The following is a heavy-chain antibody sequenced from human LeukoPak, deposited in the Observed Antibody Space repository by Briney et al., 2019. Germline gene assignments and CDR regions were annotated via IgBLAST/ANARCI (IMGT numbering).Heavy chain of an antibody. Sequence: SETLSLTCTVSGGSISSYYWSWIRQPPGKGLEWIGYIYYSGSTNYNPSLKTRVTISVDTSRNQFSLKLTSVTAADTALYYCARRGNGSFYYFDDWGQGTLVTVSS. D-gene: IGHD1-26*01. CDR3: ARRGNGSFYYFDD. V-gene: IGHV4-59*08. J-gene: IGHJ4*02. CDR1: GGSISSYY. CDR2: IYYSGST.